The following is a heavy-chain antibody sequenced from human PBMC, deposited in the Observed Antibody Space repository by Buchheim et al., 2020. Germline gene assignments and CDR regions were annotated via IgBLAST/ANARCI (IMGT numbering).Heavy chain of an antibody. CDR2: IYYSGST. Sequence: QLQLQESGPGLVKPSETLSLTCTVSGGSISSSSYYWGWIRQPPGKGLEWIGSIYYSGSTYYNPSLKRRVTISVDTSTNQFSLKLSSVTAADTAVYYCARVEDIVVVVAATQAFDIWGQGT. J-gene: IGHJ3*02. D-gene: IGHD2-15*01. CDR1: GGSISSSSYY. CDR3: ARVEDIVVVVAATQAFDI. V-gene: IGHV4-39*07.